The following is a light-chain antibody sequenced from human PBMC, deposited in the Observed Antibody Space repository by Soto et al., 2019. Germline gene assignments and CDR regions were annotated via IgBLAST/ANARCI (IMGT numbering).Light chain of an antibody. CDR3: QQYNSYPNT. V-gene: IGKV1-5*01. Sequence: DIQMTQSPSTLSASVGDRVTITCRASQSISSWLAWYQQKPGKAPKLLIYDASNLQSGVPSRFSGSGSGTEITLTISSLQPDDFATYYCQQYNSYPNTFGQGTKLDIK. CDR2: DAS. CDR1: QSISSW. J-gene: IGKJ2*01.